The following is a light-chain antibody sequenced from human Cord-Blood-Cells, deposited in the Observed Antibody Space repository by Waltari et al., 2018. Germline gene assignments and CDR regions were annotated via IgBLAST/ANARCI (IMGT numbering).Light chain of an antibody. Sequence: QSALTQPASVSGSPGQSITISCTGTSSDVGSYNLVSWSQQHPGKAPKLMIYEGSKRPSGVSNRFSGSKSGNTASLTISGLQAEDEADYYCCSYAGSSIVVFGGGTKLTVL. J-gene: IGLJ2*01. CDR1: SSDVGSYNL. V-gene: IGLV2-23*01. CDR2: EGS. CDR3: CSYAGSSIVV.